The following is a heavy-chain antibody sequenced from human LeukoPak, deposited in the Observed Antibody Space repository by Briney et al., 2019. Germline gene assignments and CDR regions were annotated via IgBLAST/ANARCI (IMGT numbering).Heavy chain of an antibody. D-gene: IGHD3-22*01. CDR3: ARAYDGSGNLDY. CDR2: INPNSGGT. Sequence: ASVKVSCKASGYTFTGYYMHWVRQAPGQGLEWMGWINPNSGGTNYAQKFQGRVTMTRDTSINTAYMELSRLRSDDTAVYYCARAYDGSGNLDYWGQGTLVTVSS. V-gene: IGHV1-2*02. J-gene: IGHJ4*02. CDR1: GYTFTGYY.